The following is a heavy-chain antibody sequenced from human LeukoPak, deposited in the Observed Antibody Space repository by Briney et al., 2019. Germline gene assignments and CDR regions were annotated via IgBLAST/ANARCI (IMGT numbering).Heavy chain of an antibody. Sequence: GGSLRLSCAASGFTFSDYWMHWARQAPGKGLVWVSRVNRDGSSTSYADSVKGRFTISGDNAKNTLSLQMNSLRAEDTAVYYCARDRSISAAGDTYWGQGTLVTVSS. CDR1: GFTFSDYW. CDR2: VNRDGSST. D-gene: IGHD6-13*01. J-gene: IGHJ4*02. V-gene: IGHV3-74*01. CDR3: ARDRSISAAGDTY.